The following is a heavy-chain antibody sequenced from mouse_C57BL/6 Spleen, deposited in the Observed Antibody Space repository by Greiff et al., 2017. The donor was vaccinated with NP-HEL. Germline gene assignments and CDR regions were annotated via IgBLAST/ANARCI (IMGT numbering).Heavy chain of an antibody. V-gene: IGHV1-81*01. D-gene: IGHD1-1*01. Sequence: QVQLQQSGAELARPGASVKLSCKASGYTFTSYGISWVKQRTGQGLEWIGEIYPRSGNTYYNEKFKGKATLTADKSSSTAYMELRSLTSEDSAVYFCAREGGGSSPYYFDYWGQGTTLTVSS. CDR3: AREGGGSSPYYFDY. CDR2: IYPRSGNT. J-gene: IGHJ2*01. CDR1: GYTFTSYG.